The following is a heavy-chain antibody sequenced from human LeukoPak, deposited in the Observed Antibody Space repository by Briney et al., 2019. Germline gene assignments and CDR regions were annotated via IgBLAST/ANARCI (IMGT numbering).Heavy chain of an antibody. CDR2: IYPGDSDT. CDR3: ARLLFYDSSGSCGGYFDY. J-gene: IGHJ4*02. Sequence: GESLQISCKGSGYSFTSYWIGWVRQMPGKGLEWMGIIYPGDSDTRYSPSFQGQVTISADKSISTAYLQWSSLKASDTAMYYCARLLFYDSSGSCGGYFDYWGQGTLVTVSS. CDR1: GYSFTSYW. V-gene: IGHV5-51*01. D-gene: IGHD3-22*01.